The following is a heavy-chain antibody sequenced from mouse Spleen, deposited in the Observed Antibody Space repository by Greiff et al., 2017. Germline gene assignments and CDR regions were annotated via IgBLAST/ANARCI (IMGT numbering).Heavy chain of an antibody. V-gene: IGHV5-12*02. CDR3: ARQDRYGGYFDY. Sequence: EVQRVESGGGLVQPGGSLKLSCATSGFTFSDYYMYWVRQTPEKRLEWVAYISNGGGSTYYPDTVKGRFTISRDNAKNTLYLQMSRLKSEDTAMYYCARQDRYGGYFDYWGQGTTLTVSS. CDR2: ISNGGGST. D-gene: IGHD2-14*01. CDR1: GFTFSDYY. J-gene: IGHJ2*01.